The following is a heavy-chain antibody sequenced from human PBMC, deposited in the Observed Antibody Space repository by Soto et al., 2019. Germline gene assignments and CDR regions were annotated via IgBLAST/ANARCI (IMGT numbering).Heavy chain of an antibody. D-gene: IGHD1-26*01. CDR3: ARAGIVATTQLGWFDP. CDR1: GFKFSNYG. Sequence: QVQLVESGGGVVQPGRSLRLSCSASGFKFSNYGFHWVRQAPGKGLEWVAAIWPDGSIEHYLDAVKGRFTITRDNSNNTLSLQMNSLSPDDTAIYYCARAGIVATTQLGWFDPWGQGTLVIVSS. CDR2: IWPDGSIE. J-gene: IGHJ5*02. V-gene: IGHV3-33*01.